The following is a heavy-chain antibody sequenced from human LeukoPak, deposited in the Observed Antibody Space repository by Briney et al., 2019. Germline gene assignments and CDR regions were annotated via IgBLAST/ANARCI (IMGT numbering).Heavy chain of an antibody. CDR1: DGSISSSSYY. D-gene: IGHD5-18*01. J-gene: IGHJ4*02. CDR2: IYYSGST. Sequence: PSETLSLTCTVSDGSISSSSYYWGWIRQPPGKGLEWIGNIYYSGSTYYNPSLKSRVTISVDTSKNQFSLKLSSVTAADTAVYYCARASGYSYGMGYFDYWGQGTLVTVSS. CDR3: ARASGYSYGMGYFDY. V-gene: IGHV4-39*07.